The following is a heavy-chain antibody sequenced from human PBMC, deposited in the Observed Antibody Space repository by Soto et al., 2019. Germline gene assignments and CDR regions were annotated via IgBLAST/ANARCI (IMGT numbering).Heavy chain of an antibody. CDR3: ASLGGYYYDSSGYFGY. CDR1: GFTFSSYA. Sequence: GGSLRLSCAASGFTFSSYAMHWVRQAPGKGLEWVAVISYDGSNKYYADSVKGRFTISRDNAKNSLYLQMNSLRVEDTAVYYCASLGGYYYDSSGYFGYWGQGTLVTVSS. J-gene: IGHJ4*02. D-gene: IGHD3-22*01. V-gene: IGHV3-30*14. CDR2: ISYDGSNK.